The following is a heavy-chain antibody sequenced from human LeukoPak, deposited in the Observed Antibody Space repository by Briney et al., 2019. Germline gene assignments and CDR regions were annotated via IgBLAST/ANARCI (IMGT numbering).Heavy chain of an antibody. D-gene: IGHD4-11*01. Sequence: SETLSLTCTVSGVSISSGDYCWSLFRQPPGKGLEWIGYIYYSGSTYYNPSLKSRVTISVDTSKNQFSLKLSSVTAADTAVYYCARDTERGMDVWGQGTTVTVSS. CDR3: ARDTERGMDV. V-gene: IGHV4-30-4*02. J-gene: IGHJ6*02. CDR1: GVSISSGDYC. CDR2: IYYSGST.